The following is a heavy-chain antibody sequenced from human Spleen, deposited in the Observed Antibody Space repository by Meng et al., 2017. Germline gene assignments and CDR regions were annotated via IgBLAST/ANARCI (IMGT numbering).Heavy chain of an antibody. CDR2: VKQDGSEK. Sequence: GGSLRLSCAASGFTFSTYWMSWVRQAPGKGLEWVANVKQDGSEKYYVDSVKGRFTISRDNAKNSLYLQMNSLRAEDTALYYCARDCSSASCYGGGDFDYWGQGTQVTVSS. V-gene: IGHV3-7*01. CDR1: GFTFSTYW. J-gene: IGHJ4*01. D-gene: IGHD2-2*01. CDR3: ARDCSSASCYGGGDFDY.